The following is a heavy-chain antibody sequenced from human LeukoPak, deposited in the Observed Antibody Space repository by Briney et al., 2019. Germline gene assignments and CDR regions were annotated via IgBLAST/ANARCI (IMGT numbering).Heavy chain of an antibody. V-gene: IGHV2-5*02. CDR3: AHGTTSSPVDY. CDR1: GFSLSTSGVG. J-gene: IGHJ4*02. Sequence: SGPTLVKPTQTLTLTCTFSGFSLSTSGVGVGWIRQPPVQALEWLALIYWEDDKRYSPSPKSRLTTTKDTSKNLVVLTMTNMDPVDTATYYCAHGTTSSPVDYWGQGTLVTVSS. D-gene: IGHD1-1*01. CDR2: IYWEDDK.